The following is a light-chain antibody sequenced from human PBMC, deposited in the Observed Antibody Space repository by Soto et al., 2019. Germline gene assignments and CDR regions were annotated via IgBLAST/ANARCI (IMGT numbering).Light chain of an antibody. V-gene: IGKV1-39*01. J-gene: IGKJ4*01. Sequence: DIQMTQSPSSLSASVGDRVTITCRASQSISSYLSWYQQKPVKAPKLLIYAASSLQSGVPSRFSGSGSGTDFTLTISSLQPEDFATYYCQQGYNSPLTFGGGTKVEI. CDR1: QSISSY. CDR3: QQGYNSPLT. CDR2: AAS.